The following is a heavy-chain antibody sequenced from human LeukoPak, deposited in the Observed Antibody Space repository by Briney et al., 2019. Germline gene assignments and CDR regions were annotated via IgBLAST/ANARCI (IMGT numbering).Heavy chain of an antibody. V-gene: IGHV3-7*01. CDR1: GFTFSSYW. Sequence: PGGSLRLSCEASGFTFSSYWMSWVRQAPGKGLEWVANIKQDGSEKYYVDSVKGRFTISRDNAKNSLYLQMNSLRAEDTAVYYCAKDFLSYRPLAYNWFDPWGQGTLVTVSS. CDR2: IKQDGSEK. D-gene: IGHD1-26*01. J-gene: IGHJ5*02. CDR3: AKDFLSYRPLAYNWFDP.